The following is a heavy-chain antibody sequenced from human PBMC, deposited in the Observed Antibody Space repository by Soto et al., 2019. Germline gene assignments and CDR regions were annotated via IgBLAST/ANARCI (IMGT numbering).Heavy chain of an antibody. CDR3: TTGAFCDN. CDR2: IKSKPNGGTR. Sequence: EVQLVESGGGLVKPGGSLRLSCVGSGFTFSNAWMSWVRQAPGKGLEWVGRIKSKPNGGTRDYAAPVKGRFAVSRDDSKNTFFLQMNSLKIEDAAVYYCTTGAFCDNWGQGNLVTVSS. V-gene: IGHV3-15*01. CDR1: GFTFSNAW. J-gene: IGHJ4*02.